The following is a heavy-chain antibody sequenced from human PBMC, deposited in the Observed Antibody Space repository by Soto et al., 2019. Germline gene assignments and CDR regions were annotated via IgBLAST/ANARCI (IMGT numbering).Heavy chain of an antibody. J-gene: IGHJ4*02. CDR2: IKSKTDAGTT. CDR1: GFTFSNAW. CDR3: TTDNYVDYVVGY. D-gene: IGHD4-17*01. V-gene: IGHV3-15*01. Sequence: PAGSLRLSCAASGFTFSNAWMSWVRQAPGKGLEWVGRIKSKTDAGTTHYAAPVKGRSTISSDDSKHTRYLQMNSLKTEDTAAYYSTTDNYVDYVVGYWGQGTLVSVSS.